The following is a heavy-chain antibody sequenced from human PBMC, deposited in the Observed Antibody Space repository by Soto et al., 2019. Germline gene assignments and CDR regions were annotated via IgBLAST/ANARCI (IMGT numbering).Heavy chain of an antibody. Sequence: SETLSLTSTVSGGSISSGDYYWSWIRQPPGKGLEWIGHIYNSGSTYNNPSLKSRVTISADTSKNQFSLKLTSVTAADTAVYYCARGSTTEKVDSWGQGTLVTVS. V-gene: IGHV4-30-4*01. CDR3: ARGSTTEKVDS. CDR2: IYNSGST. CDR1: GGSISSGDYY. J-gene: IGHJ4*02. D-gene: IGHD4-17*01.